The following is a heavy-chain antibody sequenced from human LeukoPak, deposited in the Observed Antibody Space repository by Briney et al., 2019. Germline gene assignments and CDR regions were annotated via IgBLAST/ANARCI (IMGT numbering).Heavy chain of an antibody. V-gene: IGHV1-46*01. D-gene: IGHD3-22*01. CDR3: ARAYYFDTSGYYSLGDY. CDR1: GYTFTSYY. CDR2: INPSGSST. Sequence: ASVKVSCKASGYTFTSYYMHWVRQAPGQGREWMGMINPSGSSTSYAQKFQGRVTMTRDTSTTTVYMELSSLRSEDTAVYYCARAYYFDTSGYYSLGDYWGQGTLVTVSS. J-gene: IGHJ4*02.